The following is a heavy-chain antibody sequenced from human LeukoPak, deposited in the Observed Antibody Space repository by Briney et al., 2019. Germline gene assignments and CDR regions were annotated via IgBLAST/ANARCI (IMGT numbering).Heavy chain of an antibody. CDR1: GFSFSPYA. J-gene: IGHJ4*02. V-gene: IGHV3-30*18. CDR2: ISYDGSNK. Sequence: PGGSLRLSCVASGFSFSPYAMNWIRQAPGKGLEWVAVISYDGSNKYYADSVKGRFTISRDNSKNTLYLQMNSLRAEDTAVYYCAKDQCSSTSCYVFDYWGQGTLVTVSS. D-gene: IGHD2-2*01. CDR3: AKDQCSSTSCYVFDY.